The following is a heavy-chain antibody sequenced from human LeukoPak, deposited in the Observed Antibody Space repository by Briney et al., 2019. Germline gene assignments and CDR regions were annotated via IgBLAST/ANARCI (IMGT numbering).Heavy chain of an antibody. D-gene: IGHD3-10*01. CDR2: ISSSSYI. CDR3: AKSYYYGSGSYYDFDY. Sequence: GGSLRLSCAASGFTFSSYSMNWVRQAPGKGLEWVSSISSSSYIYYADSVKGRFTISRDNAKNSLYLQMNSLRAEDTALYYCAKSYYYGSGSYYDFDYWGQGTLVTVSS. V-gene: IGHV3-21*04. CDR1: GFTFSSYS. J-gene: IGHJ4*02.